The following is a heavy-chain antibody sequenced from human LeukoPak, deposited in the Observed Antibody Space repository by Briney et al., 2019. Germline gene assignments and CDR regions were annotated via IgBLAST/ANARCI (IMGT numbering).Heavy chain of an antibody. J-gene: IGHJ3*02. D-gene: IGHD2-15*01. CDR3: ARDNSGGSAFDI. V-gene: IGHV1-18*01. CDR1: GYTFTSHG. CDR2: ISAYNGNT. Sequence: ASVKVSCKASGYTFTSHGISWVRQAPGQGLEWMGWISAYNGNTNYAQKLQGRVTMTTDTSTSTAYMGLRSLRSDDTAVYYCARDNSGGSAFDIWGQGTMVTVSS.